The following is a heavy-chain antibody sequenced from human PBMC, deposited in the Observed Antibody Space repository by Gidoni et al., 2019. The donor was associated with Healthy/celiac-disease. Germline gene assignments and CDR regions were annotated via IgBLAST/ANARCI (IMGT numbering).Heavy chain of an antibody. J-gene: IGHJ4*02. V-gene: IGHV3-15*01. CDR2: IKSNTDGGTT. CDR1: GFTFSNAW. D-gene: IGHD6-19*01. Sequence: EVQLVESGGGLVKPGGSLRLSCAASGFTFSNAWMSWVRQAPGKGLEWVGRIKSNTDGGTTDSAAPVKGRFTISRDDSKNTLYLQMNSLKTEDTAVYYCTTDLWLPGIAVAGTDYWGQGTLVTVSS. CDR3: TTDLWLPGIAVAGTDY.